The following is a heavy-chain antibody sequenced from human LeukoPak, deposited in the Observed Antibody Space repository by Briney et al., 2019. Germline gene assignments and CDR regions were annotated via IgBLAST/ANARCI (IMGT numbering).Heavy chain of an antibody. CDR2: ISSSSSTI. CDR1: GFTFSSYS. D-gene: IGHD4-23*01. V-gene: IGHV3-48*01. J-gene: IGHJ3*02. CDR3: ARDRAFYGRNSLDAFDI. Sequence: PGGSLRLSCAASGFTFSSYSMNWVRQAPGKGLEWVSYISSSSSTIYYADSVKGRFTISRDNAKNSLYLQMNSLRAEDTAVYYCARDRAFYGRNSLDAFDIWGQGTMVTVSS.